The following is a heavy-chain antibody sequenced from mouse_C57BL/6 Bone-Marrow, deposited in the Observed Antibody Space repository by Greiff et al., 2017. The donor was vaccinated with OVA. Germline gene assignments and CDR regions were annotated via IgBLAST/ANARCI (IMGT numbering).Heavy chain of an antibody. CDR1: GFTFSSYG. CDR2: ISSGGSYT. CDR3: ARHLYYGSSLYYFDY. J-gene: IGHJ2*01. V-gene: IGHV5-6*01. Sequence: EVKLMESGGDLVKPGGSLKLSCAASGFTFSSYGMSWVRQTPDKRLEWVATISSGGSYTYYPDSVKGRFTISRDNAKNTLYLQMSSLKSEDTAMYYCARHLYYGSSLYYFDYWGQGTTLTVSS. D-gene: IGHD1-1*01.